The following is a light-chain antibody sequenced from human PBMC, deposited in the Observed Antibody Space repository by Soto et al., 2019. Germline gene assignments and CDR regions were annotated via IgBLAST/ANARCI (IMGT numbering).Light chain of an antibody. CDR1: SSDVGGFNS. CDR2: DVV. J-gene: IGLJ1*01. Sequence: QSALTQPASVSGSPGQSITISCTGTSSDVGGFNSVSWYQLRPGTAPKLILYDVVDRPSGVSYRFSGSKSGNTASLTISGLQAADEADYFCSSYTSTMTNVFGSWTKVTVL. V-gene: IGLV2-14*03. CDR3: SSYTSTMTNV.